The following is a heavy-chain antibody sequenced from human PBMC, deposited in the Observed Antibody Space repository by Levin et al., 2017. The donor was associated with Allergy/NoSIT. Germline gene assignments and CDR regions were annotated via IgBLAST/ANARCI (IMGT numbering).Heavy chain of an antibody. J-gene: IGHJ6*02. CDR1: GFTFSSYG. V-gene: IGHV3-30*18. CDR3: AKDLSGWYQTYGMDV. CDR2: ISYDGVNK. Sequence: AGGSLRLSCAASGFTFSSYGMHWVRQAPGQGLEWVALISYDGVNKYYADSVKGRFTISRDNSKNTLHLQMNSLRAEDTALYYCAKDLSGWYQTYGMDVWGQGTTVTVSS. D-gene: IGHD6-19*01.